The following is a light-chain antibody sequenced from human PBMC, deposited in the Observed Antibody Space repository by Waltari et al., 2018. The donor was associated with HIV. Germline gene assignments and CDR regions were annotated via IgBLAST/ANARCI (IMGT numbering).Light chain of an antibody. CDR1: QSVSSY. CDR2: DAS. J-gene: IGKJ2*01. V-gene: IGKV3-11*01. Sequence: EIVLTQSPATMSSSPGARATLSCRASQSVSSYLAWYQQEPGQAPRLLIYDASNRATGIPARFSGSGSGTDFTLTISSLEPEDFAVYYCQQRSNWPPYTFGQGTKLEIK. CDR3: QQRSNWPPYT.